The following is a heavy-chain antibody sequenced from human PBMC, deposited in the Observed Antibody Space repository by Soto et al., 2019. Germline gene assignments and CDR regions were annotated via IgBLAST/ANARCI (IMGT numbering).Heavy chain of an antibody. Sequence: EVHLVESGGGLVQPGGSLRVSCAASGFTFSSYWMTWVRQVPGKGLEWVANIKRDGSEKYYVDSVRGRFTISRDNAQDSLYLQMNSLRAEDTAVYCCARAQLPPECSSASCYVDYWGQGALVTVSS. D-gene: IGHD2-2*01. CDR1: GFTFSSYW. CDR3: ARAQLPPECSSASCYVDY. V-gene: IGHV3-7*01. CDR2: IKRDGSEK. J-gene: IGHJ4*02.